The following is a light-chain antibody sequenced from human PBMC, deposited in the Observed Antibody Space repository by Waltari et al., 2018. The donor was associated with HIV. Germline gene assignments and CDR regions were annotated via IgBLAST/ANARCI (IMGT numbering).Light chain of an antibody. CDR1: SSNSGLTT. V-gene: IGLV1-44*01. J-gene: IGLJ3*02. CDR2: SNN. CDR3: AAWDDSLNGWV. Sequence: QSVLPQPPSASGTPGQRVTISCSGSSSNSGLTTVTWYQHHPGTAPKLLIYSNNQRPSGVPDRFSGSKSGTSASLAISGLQSEDEADYYCAAWDDSLNGWVFGGGTKLTVL.